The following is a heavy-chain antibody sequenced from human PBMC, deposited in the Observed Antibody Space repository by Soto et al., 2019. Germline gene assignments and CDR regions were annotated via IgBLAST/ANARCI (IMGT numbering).Heavy chain of an antibody. CDR1: GFTFSTYD. CDR2: ITSSSYI. V-gene: IGHV3-21*01. CDR3: SRDSGSTWDYNWFDP. D-gene: IGHD6-13*01. Sequence: AGGSLRLSCAASGFTFSTYDMNWVRQAPGKGLEWVSSITSSSYIYYADSVEGRFTISRDNAKNSVYLQMNSLRAEDTAVYYCSRDSGSTWDYNWFDPWGQGTLVTVSS. J-gene: IGHJ5*02.